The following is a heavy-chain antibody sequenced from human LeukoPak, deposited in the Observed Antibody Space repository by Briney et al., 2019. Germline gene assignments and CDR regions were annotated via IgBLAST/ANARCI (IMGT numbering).Heavy chain of an antibody. Sequence: GGSLRLSCAASGFTFSSYAMHWVRQAPGKGLEWVAVISYDGSNKYYADSVKGRFTISRDNAKSSLYLQMNSLRAEDTAVYFCSRVTTNGYFEYWGQGTLVTVSS. CDR1: GFTFSSYA. D-gene: IGHD1-1*01. CDR2: ISYDGSNK. V-gene: IGHV3-30*04. CDR3: SRVTTNGYFEY. J-gene: IGHJ4*02.